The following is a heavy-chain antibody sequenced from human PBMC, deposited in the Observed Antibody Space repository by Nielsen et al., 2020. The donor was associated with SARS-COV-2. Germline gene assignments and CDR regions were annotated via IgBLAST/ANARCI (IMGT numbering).Heavy chain of an antibody. CDR3: ARGGFTIFGVVSPPDY. J-gene: IGHJ4*02. CDR2: ISSSSSYI. Sequence: GESLKISCAASGFTFSSYSMNWVRQAPGKGLEWVSSISSSSSYIYYADSVKGRFTISRDNAKNSLYLQMNSLRAEDTAVYYCARGGFTIFGVVSPPDYWGQGTLVTVSS. CDR1: GFTFSSYS. D-gene: IGHD3-3*01. V-gene: IGHV3-21*01.